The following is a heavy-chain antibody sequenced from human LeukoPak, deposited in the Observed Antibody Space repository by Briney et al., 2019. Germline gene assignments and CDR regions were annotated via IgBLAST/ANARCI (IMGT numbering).Heavy chain of an antibody. CDR3: ARDGDSSGYPASSSSRLDP. D-gene: IGHD3-22*01. Sequence: ASVNVSFTASGHTFTVQHMHWVRQPPRQGLEWMGWINPNSGGTKYAQKFQGRVTMTRDTSISTAYMELTSLRSDDTAVYYCARDGDSSGYPASSSSRLDPWGQGTLVTVSS. V-gene: IGHV1-2*02. CDR1: GHTFTVQH. J-gene: IGHJ5*02. CDR2: INPNSGGT.